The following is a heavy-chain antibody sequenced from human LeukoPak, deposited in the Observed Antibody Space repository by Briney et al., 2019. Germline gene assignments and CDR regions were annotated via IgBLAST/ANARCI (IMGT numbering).Heavy chain of an antibody. V-gene: IGHV3-66*01. Sequence: PGGPLRLSCAASGFTVSSNYMTWVRQAPGKGLEWVSVIYSGGSTYYADSVKGRFTISRDNSKNTLYLQMNSLRAEDTAVYYCARAPGGDYYGGLDYWGQGTLVTVSS. CDR1: GFTVSSNY. J-gene: IGHJ4*02. CDR3: ARAPGGDYYGGLDY. CDR2: IYSGGST. D-gene: IGHD4-23*01.